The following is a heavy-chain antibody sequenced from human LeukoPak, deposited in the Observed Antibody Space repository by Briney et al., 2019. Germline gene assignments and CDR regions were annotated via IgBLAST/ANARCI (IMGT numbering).Heavy chain of an antibody. CDR1: GGSISSSSYY. J-gene: IGHJ3*02. Sequence: SETLSLTCTVSGGSISSSSYYWGWIRQPPGKGLKWIGSIYYSGSTYPNPSLESRVTISVDTSKNHFSLKLSSVTAADTAVYYCARGGYCGGDCYENDAFDIWGQGTVVTVSS. CDR3: ARGGYCGGDCYENDAFDI. D-gene: IGHD2-21*02. CDR2: IYYSGST. V-gene: IGHV4-39*02.